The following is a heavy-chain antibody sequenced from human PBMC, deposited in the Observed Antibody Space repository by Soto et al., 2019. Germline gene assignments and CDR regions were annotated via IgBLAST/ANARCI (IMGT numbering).Heavy chain of an antibody. CDR3: ASRTVMRDYSYGMDV. CDR1: GGSISSGGYY. Sequence: SETLSLTCTVSGGSISSGGYYWSWIRQHPGKGLEWIGYIYYSGSTYYNPSLKSRVTISVDTSKNQFSLKLSSVTAADTAVYYCASRTVMRDYSYGMDVWGQGTTVTVSS. J-gene: IGHJ6*02. D-gene: IGHD4-4*01. V-gene: IGHV4-31*03. CDR2: IYYSGST.